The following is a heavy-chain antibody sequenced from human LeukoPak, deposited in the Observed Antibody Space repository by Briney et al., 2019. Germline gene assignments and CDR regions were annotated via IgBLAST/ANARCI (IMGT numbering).Heavy chain of an antibody. CDR1: GFTFSSYD. D-gene: IGHD3-10*01. V-gene: IGHV3-13*01. Sequence: PGGSLRLSCAASGFTFSSYDMYWVRQSTGEGLEWVSAINIAGDTHYAASVKGRFTISRENAKNSLSLQMNSLRAGDTAVYYCARGVPFGEKGIDVWGKGTTVTVSS. CDR3: ARGVPFGEKGIDV. CDR2: INIAGDT. J-gene: IGHJ6*04.